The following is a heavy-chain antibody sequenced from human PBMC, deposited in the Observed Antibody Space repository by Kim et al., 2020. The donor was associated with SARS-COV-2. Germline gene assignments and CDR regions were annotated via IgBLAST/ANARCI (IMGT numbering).Heavy chain of an antibody. CDR3: ARGKTDTAMVLFDY. J-gene: IGHJ4*02. D-gene: IGHD5-18*01. Sequence: ADSVKGRFTTSRDNAKNSLYLQMNSLRAEDTAVYYCARGKTDTAMVLFDYWGQGTLVTVSS. V-gene: IGHV3-21*01.